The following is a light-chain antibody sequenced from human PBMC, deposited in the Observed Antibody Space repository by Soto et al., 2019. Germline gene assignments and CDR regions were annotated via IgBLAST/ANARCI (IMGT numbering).Light chain of an antibody. CDR1: QSISNS. J-gene: IGKJ5*01. CDR3: QQSYSTPIT. CDR2: DAS. Sequence: DIQMTQSPSSLSASIGDRVTITCRASQSISNSLNWYQQKPGKAPNLLIYDASSLESGVPSTFSGSGSGTDFTLTITSLQPEDFATYNCQQSYSTPITFGQGTRLEIK. V-gene: IGKV1-39*01.